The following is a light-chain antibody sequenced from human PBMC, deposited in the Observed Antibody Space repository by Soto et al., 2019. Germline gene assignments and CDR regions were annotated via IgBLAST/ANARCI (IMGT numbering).Light chain of an antibody. CDR2: DVS. V-gene: IGKV1-8*01. CDR1: QGISSY. Sequence: AIRMTQSPSSFSASTGDRVTITCRASQGISSYLAWYQQKPGKAPKLLIYDVSSLESGVPPRFSGSGSGTDFTLTISGLQPDDFATYYCQQYDSYWTFGQGTKVDI. CDR3: QQYDSYWT. J-gene: IGKJ1*01.